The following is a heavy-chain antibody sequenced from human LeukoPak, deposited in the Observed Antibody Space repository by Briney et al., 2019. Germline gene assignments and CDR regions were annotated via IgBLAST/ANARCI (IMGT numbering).Heavy chain of an antibody. CDR3: ASSSWQQLVPRIDYYYGMDV. CDR1: GGTFSSYA. J-gene: IGHJ6*02. CDR2: IIPILGIA. V-gene: IGHV1-69*04. D-gene: IGHD6-13*01. Sequence: ASVKVSCKASGGTFSSYAISWVRQAPGQGLEWMGRIIPILGIANYAQKFQGRVTITADKSTSTAYMELSSLRSEDTAVHYCASSSWQQLVPRIDYYYGMDVWGQGTTVTVSS.